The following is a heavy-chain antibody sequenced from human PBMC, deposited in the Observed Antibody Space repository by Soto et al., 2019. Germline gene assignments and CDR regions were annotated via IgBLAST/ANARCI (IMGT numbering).Heavy chain of an antibody. D-gene: IGHD1-26*01. V-gene: IGHV4-30-4*01. CDR1: GGSISSGGYD. J-gene: IGHJ4*01. Sequence: QVQLQESGPGLVEPSQTLTLTCTVSGGSISSGGYDWSWIRQPPGKDLEWIGHIYNSGNTYSNPSLKSRVTISVDTSKNQFSLKLSSVTAADTAVYYCARGPSGDKVDYWGHGTLVTVSS. CDR2: IYNSGNT. CDR3: ARGPSGDKVDY.